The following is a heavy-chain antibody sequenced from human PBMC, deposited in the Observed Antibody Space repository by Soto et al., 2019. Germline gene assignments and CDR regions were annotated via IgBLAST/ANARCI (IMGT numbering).Heavy chain of an antibody. D-gene: IGHD2-15*01. CDR2: IYHSGST. CDR1: SGSISSSNW. Sequence: SETLSLTCAVSSGSISSSNWWSWVRQPPGKGLEWIGEIYHSGSTNYNPSLKSRVTISVDKSKNQFSLKLSSVTAADTAVYYCARGHCSGGSCLVLGAFDIWGQGTMVTVSS. J-gene: IGHJ3*02. V-gene: IGHV4-4*02. CDR3: ARGHCSGGSCLVLGAFDI.